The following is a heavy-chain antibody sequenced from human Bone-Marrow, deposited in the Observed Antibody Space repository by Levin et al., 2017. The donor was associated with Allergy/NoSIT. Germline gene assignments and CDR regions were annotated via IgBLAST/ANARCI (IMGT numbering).Heavy chain of an antibody. CDR3: ARGTTIDYFDF. V-gene: IGHV3-74*01. CDR1: GFSFRAYW. Sequence: GGSLILSCAASGFSFRAYWMHWVRQTPGKGPVWVSRIKSDGSSTTYADSVKGRFTISRDNAKNTLYLQMNSLRAEDTAVYYCARGTTIDYFDFWGQGTLVTASP. CDR2: IKSDGSST. D-gene: IGHD3-9*01. J-gene: IGHJ4*02.